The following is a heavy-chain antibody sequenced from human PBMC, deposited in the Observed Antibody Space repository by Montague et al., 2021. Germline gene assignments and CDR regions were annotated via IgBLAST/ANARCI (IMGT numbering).Heavy chain of an antibody. V-gene: IGHV4-39*01. J-gene: IGHJ4*02. Sequence: SETLSLTCIVSGGSISSSNYHWGWIRQPPVKGLEWIGSITYTGNTYYNPSLRSRVTMSVDTSRNQFSLKLTSVTAADTAVYYCARLDIVLIYWGFDYWGQGTLVTVSS. CDR2: ITYTGNT. CDR3: ARLDIVLIYWGFDY. CDR1: GGSISSSNYH. D-gene: IGHD2-8*01.